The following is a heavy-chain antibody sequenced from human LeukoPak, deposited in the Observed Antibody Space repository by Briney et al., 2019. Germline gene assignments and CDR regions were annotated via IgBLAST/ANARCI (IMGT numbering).Heavy chain of an antibody. CDR2: IYYSGST. CDR1: GGSISSSSYY. CDR3: ARSSAVVTAIGY. Sequence: PETLSLTCTVSGGSISSSSYYWGWIRQPPWKGLEWIGSIYYSGSTYYNPSLKSRVTISVDTSKNQFSLKLSSVTAADAAVYYCARSSAVVTAIGYWGQGTLVTVSS. D-gene: IGHD2-21*02. V-gene: IGHV4-39*07. J-gene: IGHJ4*02.